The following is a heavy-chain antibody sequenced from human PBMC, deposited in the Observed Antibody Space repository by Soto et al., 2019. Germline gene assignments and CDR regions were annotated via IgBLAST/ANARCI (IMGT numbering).Heavy chain of an antibody. Sequence: SETLSLTCTVSGGSISSGGYYWSWIRQHPGKGLEWIGYIYYSGSTYYNPSLKSRVTISVDTSKNQFSLKLSSVTAADTAVYYCARDLYTATFRYYYYYGMDVWGQGTTVAVSS. CDR1: GGSISSGGYY. J-gene: IGHJ6*02. CDR3: ARDLYTATFRYYYYYGMDV. V-gene: IGHV4-31*03. CDR2: IYYSGST. D-gene: IGHD2-2*02.